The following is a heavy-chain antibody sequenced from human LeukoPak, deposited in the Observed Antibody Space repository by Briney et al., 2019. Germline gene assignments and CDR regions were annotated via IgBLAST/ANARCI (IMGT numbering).Heavy chain of an antibody. D-gene: IGHD2-21*01. CDR1: GGSISSGGYY. Sequence: SQTLSLTCTVSGGSISSGGYYWSWIRQHPGKGLEWIGYIYYSGSTYYNPSLKSRVTISVDTSKNQFSLKLSSVTAADTAVYYYARTAYVFYWFDPWGQGTLVTVSS. CDR3: ARTAYVFYWFDP. CDR2: IYYSGST. J-gene: IGHJ5*02. V-gene: IGHV4-31*03.